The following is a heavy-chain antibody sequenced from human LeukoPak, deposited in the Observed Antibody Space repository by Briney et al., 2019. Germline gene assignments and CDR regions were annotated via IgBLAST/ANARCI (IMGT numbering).Heavy chain of an antibody. CDR3: ARDASFYADDY. CDR2: IWANGITK. J-gene: IGHJ4*02. Sequence: GGSLRLSCVASGFTFSGHGMHWVRQAPGKGLEWVAVIWANGITKHYADSVKGRFTISRDNSRSTLYLQMTSLTAEDTAIYYCARDASFYADDYWGQGTQVTISS. D-gene: IGHD2/OR15-2a*01. V-gene: IGHV3-33*01. CDR1: GFTFSGHG.